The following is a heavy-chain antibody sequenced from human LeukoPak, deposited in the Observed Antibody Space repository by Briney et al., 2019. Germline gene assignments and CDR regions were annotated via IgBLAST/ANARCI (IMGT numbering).Heavy chain of an antibody. CDR3: ARSVGATMVYDY. CDR1: GGSISSYY. V-gene: IGHV4-59*01. D-gene: IGHD1-26*01. CDR2: IYYSGST. Sequence: PSETLSLTCTVSGGSISSYYWSWIRQPPGKGLGWIGYIYYSGSTNYNPSLKSRVTISVDTSKNQFSLELSSVTAADTAVYYCARSVGATMVYDYWGQGTLVTVSS. J-gene: IGHJ4*02.